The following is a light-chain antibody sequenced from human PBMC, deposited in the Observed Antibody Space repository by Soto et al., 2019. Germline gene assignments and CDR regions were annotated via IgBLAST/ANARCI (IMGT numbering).Light chain of an antibody. CDR2: DAS. CDR1: QSVYSM. Sequence: EIVMTQSPATLSVSPGERASLSCRASQSVYSMLAWYQQKPGQAPRLLIYDASTRATGIPASFSGSGSGTEFTLTISSLQSQDFAVYYCQQYYKWPLTFGGGTKVDIK. CDR3: QQYYKWPLT. V-gene: IGKV3-15*01. J-gene: IGKJ4*01.